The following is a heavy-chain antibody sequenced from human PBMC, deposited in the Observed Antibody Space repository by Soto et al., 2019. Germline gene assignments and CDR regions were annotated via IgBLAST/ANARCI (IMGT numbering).Heavy chain of an antibody. V-gene: IGHV1-18*01. CDR1: GYTFTSYG. CDR3: ARAVVATIVPNWFDP. Sequence: GSSVKVSCKASGYTFTSYGISWVRQAPGQGLEWMGWISAYNGNTNYAQKLQGRVTMTTDTSTSTAYMELRSLRSDDTAVYYCARAVVATIVPNWFDPWGQGTLVTVSS. D-gene: IGHD5-12*01. J-gene: IGHJ5*02. CDR2: ISAYNGNT.